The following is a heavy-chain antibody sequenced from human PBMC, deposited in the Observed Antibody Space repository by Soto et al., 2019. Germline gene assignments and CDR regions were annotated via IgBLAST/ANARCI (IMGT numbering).Heavy chain of an antibody. Sequence: GTSVKVCCKASGYTFTSCYMHWVRQSPGQGLEWMGIINPSGGSTSYAQKFQGRVTMTRDTSTSTVYMELSSLRSEDTAVYYCARSITIFGVVNYYYYGMDVWGQGTTVTVSS. CDR2: INPSGGST. V-gene: IGHV1-46*01. D-gene: IGHD3-3*01. CDR1: GYTFTSCY. CDR3: ARSITIFGVVNYYYYGMDV. J-gene: IGHJ6*02.